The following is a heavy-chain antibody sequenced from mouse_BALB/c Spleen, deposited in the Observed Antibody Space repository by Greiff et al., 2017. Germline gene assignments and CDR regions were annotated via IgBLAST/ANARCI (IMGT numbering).Heavy chain of an antibody. CDR3: ARGVWAMDY. J-gene: IGHJ4*01. V-gene: IGHV5-17*02. CDR2: ISSGSSTI. CDR1: GFTFSSFG. D-gene: IGHD2-10*02. Sequence: EVQGVESGGGLVQPGGSRKLSCAASGFTFSSFGMHWVRQAPEKGLEWVAYISSGSSTIYYADTVKGRFTISRDNPKNTLFLQMTSLRSEDTAMYYCARGVWAMDYWGQGTSVTVSS.